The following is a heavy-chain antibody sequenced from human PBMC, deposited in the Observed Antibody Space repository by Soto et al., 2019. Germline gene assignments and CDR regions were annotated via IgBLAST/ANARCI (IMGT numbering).Heavy chain of an antibody. CDR1: GGSISSYY. Sequence: PSQPLSLTCTVSGGSISSYYWSWIRQTTGKGLEWIGYIYYSGSTNYNPSLKSRVTISVDTSKNQFSLKLSSVTAADTAVYYCARVEGSSWYSYFDYWGQGTLVTVSS. J-gene: IGHJ4*02. V-gene: IGHV4-59*01. CDR2: IYYSGST. CDR3: ARVEGSSWYSYFDY. D-gene: IGHD6-13*01.